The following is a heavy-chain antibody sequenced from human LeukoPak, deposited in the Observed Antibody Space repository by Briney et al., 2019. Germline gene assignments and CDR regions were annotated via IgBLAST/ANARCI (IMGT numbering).Heavy chain of an antibody. CDR3: ARDSSGYYEYYWYFDL. CDR2: IIPIFGTA. D-gene: IGHD3-22*01. V-gene: IGHV1-69*05. CDR1: GGTFSSYA. Sequence: SVKVSCKASGGTFSSYASSWVRQAPGQGLEWMGRIIPIFGTANYAQKFQGRVTITTDESTSTAYMELSSLRSEDTAVYYCARDSSGYYEYYWYFDLWGRGTLVTVSS. J-gene: IGHJ2*01.